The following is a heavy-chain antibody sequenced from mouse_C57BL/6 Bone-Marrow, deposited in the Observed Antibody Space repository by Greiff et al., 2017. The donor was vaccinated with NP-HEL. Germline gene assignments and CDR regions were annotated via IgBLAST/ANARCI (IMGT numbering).Heavy chain of an antibody. CDR3: ARSAPFYYYGSSYWYFDV. CDR1: GYAFSSSW. J-gene: IGHJ1*03. V-gene: IGHV1-82*01. CDR2: IYPGDGDT. D-gene: IGHD1-1*01. Sequence: VQLQQSGPELVKPGASVKISCKASGYAFSSSWMNWVKQRPGKGLEWIGRIYPGDGDTNYNGKFKGKATLTADKSSSTAYMQLSSLTSEESAVYFCARSAPFYYYGSSYWYFDVWGTGTTVTVSS.